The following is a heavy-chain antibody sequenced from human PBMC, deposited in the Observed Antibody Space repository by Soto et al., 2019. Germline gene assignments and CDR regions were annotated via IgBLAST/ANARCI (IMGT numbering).Heavy chain of an antibody. J-gene: IGHJ5*02. Sequence: LSLTCTVSGASISGFYWSWIRKSAGKGLEWIGRIYATGTTDYNPSLKSRVMMSVDTSKKQFSLKLRSVTAADTAVYYCVRDGTKTLRAWFDPCGQGLSVTVYS. V-gene: IGHV4-4*07. CDR3: VRDGTKTLRAWFDP. D-gene: IGHD1-1*01. CDR1: GASISGFY. CDR2: IYATGTT.